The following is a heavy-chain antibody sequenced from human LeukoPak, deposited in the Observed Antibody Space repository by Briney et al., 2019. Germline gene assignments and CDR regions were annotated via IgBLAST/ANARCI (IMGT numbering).Heavy chain of an antibody. V-gene: IGHV1-2*04. CDR2: INPNSGGT. J-gene: IGHJ3*02. D-gene: IGHD3-10*01. Sequence: ASVKVSCKASGYTFTGYYMHWVRQAPGQGLEWMGWINPNSGGTNYAQKFQGWVTMTRDTSISTAYMELSRLRSDDTAVYYCARDRRSHYYGSGNYYPDVFDIWGRGTMVTVSS. CDR1: GYTFTGYY. CDR3: ARDRRSHYYGSGNYYPDVFDI.